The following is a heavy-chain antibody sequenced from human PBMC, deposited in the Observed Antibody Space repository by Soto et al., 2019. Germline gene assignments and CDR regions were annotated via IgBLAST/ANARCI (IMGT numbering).Heavy chain of an antibody. CDR3: ARGGQQLVLKVDY. CDR1: GFTFSSYW. V-gene: IGHV3-7*01. J-gene: IGHJ4*02. D-gene: IGHD6-13*01. Sequence: EVQLVESGGGLVQPGGSLRLSCAASGFTFSSYWMSWVRQAPGKGLEWVANIKQDGSEKYYVDSVKGRFTISRDNAKNSLYLQMNCLRDEDTAVYYCARGGQQLVLKVDYWGQGTLVTVSS. CDR2: IKQDGSEK.